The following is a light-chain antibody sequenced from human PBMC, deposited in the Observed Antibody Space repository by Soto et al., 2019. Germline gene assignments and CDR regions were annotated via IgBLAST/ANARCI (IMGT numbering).Light chain of an antibody. V-gene: IGKV3-20*01. CDR2: GAS. J-gene: IGKJ5*01. CDR3: QQYGTSEII. Sequence: IVLTQSPGTLSLSPGERATLSCRASQSVTTQLAWYQQKPGQAPRLIIHGASSRATGVPDRYSASGSGTDFTLTISRLEPEDFAVFFCQQYGTSEIIFGQGTRLEIK. CDR1: QSVTTQ.